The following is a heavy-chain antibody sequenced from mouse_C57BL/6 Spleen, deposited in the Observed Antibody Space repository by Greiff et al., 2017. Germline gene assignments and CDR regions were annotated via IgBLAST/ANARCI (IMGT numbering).Heavy chain of an antibody. CDR1: GYTFTDYY. V-gene: IGHV1-18*01. CDR2: INPNNGGT. J-gene: IGHJ2*01. CDR3: GRRGGFFGY. Sequence: VHVQQSGPELVKPGASVKIPCKASGYTFTDYYMDWVKQSPGKSLEWIGDINPNNGGTIYNQKFKGKATLTVDKSSSTAYMELRSLTSEETAVYYCGRRGGFFGYGGQGTTLTVAS. D-gene: IGHD1-1*02.